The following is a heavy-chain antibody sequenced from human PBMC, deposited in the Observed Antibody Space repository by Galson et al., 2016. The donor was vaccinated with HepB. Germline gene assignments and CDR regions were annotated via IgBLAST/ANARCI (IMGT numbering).Heavy chain of an antibody. Sequence: SLRLSCAVSGLDFRRYWMHWVRQTPGKGLVWVSRINADGTATGYADSVKGRFTISRDDDKNTLYLQMNTLRVEDTAVYYCTRETRWYFDLWGRGTLLTVSS. V-gene: IGHV3-74*01. CDR1: GLDFRRYW. J-gene: IGHJ2*01. CDR3: TRETRWYFDL. CDR2: INADGTAT.